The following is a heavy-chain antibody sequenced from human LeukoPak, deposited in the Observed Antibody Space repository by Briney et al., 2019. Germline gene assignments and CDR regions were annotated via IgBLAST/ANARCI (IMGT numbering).Heavy chain of an antibody. CDR1: GFTFRSYS. CDR2: ISTSSSHI. Sequence: GGSLRLSCAASGFTFRSYSMNWVRQAPGMGLEWVSSISTSSSHIYYADSVEGRFTISRDNAKNSLYLQMNSLRAEDTAVYYCVRSYYGMDVWGQGTTVSVSS. CDR3: VRSYYGMDV. J-gene: IGHJ6*02. V-gene: IGHV3-21*01.